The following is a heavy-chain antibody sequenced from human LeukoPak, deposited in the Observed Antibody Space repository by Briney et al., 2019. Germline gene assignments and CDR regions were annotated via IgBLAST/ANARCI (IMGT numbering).Heavy chain of an antibody. Sequence: PGGSLRLSCAASGFTFSGYGMHWVRQAPDKGLEWVAVIWYDGNNKYYADSVKGRFTISRDNSKNTLYLQMNSLRAEDTAVYYCAKDWGHTTMVSYYFDYWGQGALVTVSS. V-gene: IGHV3-33*06. CDR3: AKDWGHTTMVSYYFDY. CDR1: GFTFSGYG. D-gene: IGHD5-18*01. CDR2: IWYDGNNK. J-gene: IGHJ4*02.